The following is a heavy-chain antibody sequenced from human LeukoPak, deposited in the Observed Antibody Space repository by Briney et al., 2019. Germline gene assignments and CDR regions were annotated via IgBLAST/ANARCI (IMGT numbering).Heavy chain of an antibody. CDR2: INPSGGST. CDR1: GYISSNDY. Sequence: ASVKVSCKASGYISSNDYMHWVRQAPGQGLEWMGLINPSGGSTTYAQKFQGRVTMTRDTSTSTVYMELSSLRSEDTAVYYCARVPYCSNGICYTHYYCDYWGQGTLVTVSS. J-gene: IGHJ4*02. CDR3: ARVPYCSNGICYTHYYCDY. D-gene: IGHD2-8*01. V-gene: IGHV1-46*01.